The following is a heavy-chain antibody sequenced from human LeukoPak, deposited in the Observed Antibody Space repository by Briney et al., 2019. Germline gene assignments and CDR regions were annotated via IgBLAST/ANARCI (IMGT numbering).Heavy chain of an antibody. CDR3: ARGDGYNERYFDY. CDR2: IYYSGST. Sequence: KSSETLSLTCTVSGGSISSYYWSWIRQPPGKGLEWIGYIYYSGSTNYNPSLKSRVTISVDTSKNQFSLKLSSVTAADTAVYYCARGDGYNERYFDYWGQGTLVTVSS. V-gene: IGHV4-59*01. D-gene: IGHD5-24*01. J-gene: IGHJ4*02. CDR1: GGSISSYY.